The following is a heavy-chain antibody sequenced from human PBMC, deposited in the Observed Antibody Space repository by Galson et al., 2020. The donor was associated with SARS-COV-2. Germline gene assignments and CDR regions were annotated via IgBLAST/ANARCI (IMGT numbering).Heavy chain of an antibody. V-gene: IGHV4-31*03. Sequence: SQTLSLTCTVSGGSISSGGYYWSWIRQHPGKGLEWIGYIYYSGSTYYNPSLKSRVTISVDTSKNQFSLKLSSVTAADTAVYYCARDSDDYYGSGSHRYDYWGQGTLVTVSS. CDR1: GGSISSGGYY. CDR2: IYYSGST. J-gene: IGHJ4*02. CDR3: ARDSDDYYGSGSHRYDY. D-gene: IGHD3-10*01.